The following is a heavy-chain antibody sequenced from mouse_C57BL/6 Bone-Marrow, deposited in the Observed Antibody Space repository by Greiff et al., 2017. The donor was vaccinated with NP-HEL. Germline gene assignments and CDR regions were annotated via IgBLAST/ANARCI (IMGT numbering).Heavy chain of an antibody. CDR2: IHPNSGST. CDR3: AIYGNYRWYFDV. Sequence: QVHVKQPGAELVKPGASVKLSCKASGYTFTSYWMHWVKQRPGQGLEWIGMIHPNSGSTNYNEKFKSKATLTVDKSSSTAYMQLSSLTSEDSAVYYCAIYGNYRWYFDVWGTGTTVTVSS. J-gene: IGHJ1*03. V-gene: IGHV1-64*01. CDR1: GYTFTSYW. D-gene: IGHD2-1*01.